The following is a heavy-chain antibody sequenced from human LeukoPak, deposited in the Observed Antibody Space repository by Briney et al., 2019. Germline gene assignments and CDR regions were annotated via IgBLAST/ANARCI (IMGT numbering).Heavy chain of an antibody. CDR3: AKDQEDIVVVPAAMFTALPTYYGMDV. J-gene: IGHJ6*02. CDR1: GYTFTSYY. Sequence: ASVKVSCKASGYTFTSYYVHWVRQAPGQGLEWMGIIKPSGGSTSYAQNFQGRVTMTRDTSTSTVYMEVSSLRSEDTAVYYCAKDQEDIVVVPAAMFTALPTYYGMDVWGQGTTVTVSS. D-gene: IGHD2-2*01. CDR2: IKPSGGST. V-gene: IGHV1-46*01.